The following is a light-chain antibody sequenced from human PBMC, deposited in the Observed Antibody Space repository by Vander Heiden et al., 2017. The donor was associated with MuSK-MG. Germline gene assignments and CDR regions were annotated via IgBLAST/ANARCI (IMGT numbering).Light chain of an antibody. Sequence: SYELTQPPSVSVSPGQTARITCSGDALPNQYAYWYQQKPGQAPVPLIYKDSERPSGIPERFSGSSSGTTVTLTISGVQAEDEADYYCQSADSSGTYYVFGTGTKVTVL. CDR3: QSADSSGTYYV. CDR1: ALPNQY. J-gene: IGLJ1*01. V-gene: IGLV3-25*03. CDR2: KDS.